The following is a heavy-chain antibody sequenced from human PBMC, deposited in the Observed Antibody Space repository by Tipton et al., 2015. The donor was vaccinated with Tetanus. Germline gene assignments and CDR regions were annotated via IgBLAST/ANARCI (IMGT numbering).Heavy chain of an antibody. D-gene: IGHD3-3*01. J-gene: IGHJ4*02. CDR1: GFTVSSNY. Sequence: SLRLSCAASGFTVSSNYMSWVRQAPGKGLEWVSAISGSGGSTYYADSVKGRFTISRDNSKNTLYLQMNSLRAEDTAVYYCANAPQMEWLDYWGQGTLVTVSS. V-gene: IGHV3-23*01. CDR3: ANAPQMEWLDY. CDR2: ISGSGGST.